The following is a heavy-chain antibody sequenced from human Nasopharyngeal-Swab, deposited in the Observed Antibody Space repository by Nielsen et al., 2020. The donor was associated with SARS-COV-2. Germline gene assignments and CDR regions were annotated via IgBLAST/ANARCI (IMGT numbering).Heavy chain of an antibody. CDR3: ARGASIYYYYYGMDV. Sequence: ASVKVSCKASGYTFTGYYTHWVRQAPGQGLEWMGWINPNSGGTNYAQKFQGWVTMTRDTSISTAYMELSRLRSDDTAVYYCARGASIYYYYYGMDVWGQGTTVTVSS. J-gene: IGHJ6*02. CDR1: GYTFTGYY. D-gene: IGHD3-16*01. V-gene: IGHV1-2*04. CDR2: INPNSGGT.